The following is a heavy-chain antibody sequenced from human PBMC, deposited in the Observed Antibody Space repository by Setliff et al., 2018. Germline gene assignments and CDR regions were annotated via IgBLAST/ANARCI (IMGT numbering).Heavy chain of an antibody. V-gene: IGHV4-34*01. Sequence: PSETLSLTCAVYGGSFSDYYWNWIRQPPGKGLEWIGEINHSGSTNYNPSLKSRVTISVDTSKNQFSLKLSSVTAADTAVYYCARVPNFWSGYLDYWGQGTLVTVSS. CDR3: ARVPNFWSGYLDY. CDR1: GGSFSDYY. CDR2: INHSGST. D-gene: IGHD3-3*01. J-gene: IGHJ4*02.